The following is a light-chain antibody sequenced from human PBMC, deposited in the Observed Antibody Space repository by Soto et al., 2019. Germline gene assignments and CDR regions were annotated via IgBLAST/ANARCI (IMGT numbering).Light chain of an antibody. CDR2: KAS. V-gene: IGKV1-5*03. Sequence: DFQMTQSPSTLSASVGDRVTITCRASQSISTWLAWYQQKPGKAPKVLIFKASTLEGGVPSRFSGSGSGTEFTLTINSLKPDDSATYYCLHYNRYPDTVGQGTKLESK. CDR3: LHYNRYPDT. CDR1: QSISTW. J-gene: IGKJ2*01.